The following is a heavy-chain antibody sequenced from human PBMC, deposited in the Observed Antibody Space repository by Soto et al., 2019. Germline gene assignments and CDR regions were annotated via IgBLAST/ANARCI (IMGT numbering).Heavy chain of an antibody. CDR2: ISHDGTNQ. D-gene: IGHD2-2*01. Sequence: QVHLVESWGGVVQPGRSLRLSCAASGFTFSKYSMHWVRQAPGKGLEWVAVISHDGTNQRYADSVKGRFTTSRDNFKNPLALPMNRLRAEEKALYFWARGGVDQLPHGEFDHWGQGTLVTVSS. CDR1: GFTFSKYS. J-gene: IGHJ4*02. CDR3: ARGGVDQLPHGEFDH. V-gene: IGHV3-30-3*01.